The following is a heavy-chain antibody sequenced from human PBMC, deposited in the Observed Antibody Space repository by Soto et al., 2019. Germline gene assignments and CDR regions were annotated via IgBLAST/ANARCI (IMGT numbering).Heavy chain of an antibody. D-gene: IGHD5-18*01. CDR3: AKLIDTADYHYYGLDA. Sequence: EVRLLESGGGSIQPGGSLRLSCAASGCNYVPYAMNWVRQAPGTGLEWVSSISSSGDSEFYADSVKGRFTVSRDNFRGTLYLQMNSLRAEDTAVYYCAKLIDTADYHYYGLDACGQGTTVTVSS. V-gene: IGHV3-23*01. CDR1: GCNYVPYA. CDR2: ISSSGDSE. J-gene: IGHJ6*02.